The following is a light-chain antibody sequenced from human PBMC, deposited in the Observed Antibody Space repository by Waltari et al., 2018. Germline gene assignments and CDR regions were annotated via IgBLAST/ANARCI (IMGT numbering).Light chain of an antibody. CDR2: DAS. CDR3: QQYDNLPSIT. J-gene: IGKJ5*01. V-gene: IGKV1-33*01. Sequence: DIYMTQSQSFLCHSVGDRVTITCQTSQDISNYLNWYLQKPGKAPKLLIYDASNLETGVPSRFSGSGSGTDFTFTISSLQPEDIATYYCQQYDNLPSITFGQGTRLEIK. CDR1: QDISNY.